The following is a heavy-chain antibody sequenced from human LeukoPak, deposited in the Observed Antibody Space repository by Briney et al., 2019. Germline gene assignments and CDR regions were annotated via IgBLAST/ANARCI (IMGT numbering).Heavy chain of an antibody. D-gene: IGHD3-22*01. Sequence: ASVKVSRKASGYTFTSYGISWVRQAPGQGLEWMGWISAYNGNTNYAQKLQGRVTMTTDTSTSTAYMELRSLRSDDTAVYYCARGVYDSSREDAFDIWGQGTMVTVSS. CDR1: GYTFTSYG. V-gene: IGHV1-18*01. CDR2: ISAYNGNT. J-gene: IGHJ3*02. CDR3: ARGVYDSSREDAFDI.